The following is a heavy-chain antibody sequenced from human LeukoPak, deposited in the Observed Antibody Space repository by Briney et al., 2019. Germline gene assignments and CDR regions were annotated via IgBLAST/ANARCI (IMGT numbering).Heavy chain of an antibody. J-gene: IGHJ4*02. D-gene: IGHD6-19*01. Sequence: ASVKVSCKASGYTLTSYGISWVRQAPGQGLEWMGWISAYNGHTNYAQKLQGRVTMTTDTSTSTAYMELRSLGSDDTAVYFCARDKDLGAVAGTFDYWGQGTLVTVSS. CDR3: ARDKDLGAVAGTFDY. CDR1: GYTLTSYG. CDR2: ISAYNGHT. V-gene: IGHV1-18*01.